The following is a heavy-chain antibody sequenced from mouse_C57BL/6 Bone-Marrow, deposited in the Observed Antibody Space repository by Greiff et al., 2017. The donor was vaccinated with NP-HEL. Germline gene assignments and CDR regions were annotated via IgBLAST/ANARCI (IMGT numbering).Heavy chain of an antibody. D-gene: IGHD3-1*01. CDR2: ISYDGSN. V-gene: IGHV3-6*01. Sequence: EVHLVESGPGLVKPSQSLSLTCSVTGYSITSGYYWNWIRQFPGNKLEWMGYISYDGSNNYNPSLKNRISITRDTSKNQFFLKLNSVTTEDTATYYCARDLGNSFAYWGQGTLVTVSA. CDR1: GYSITSGYY. CDR3: ARDLGNSFAY. J-gene: IGHJ3*01.